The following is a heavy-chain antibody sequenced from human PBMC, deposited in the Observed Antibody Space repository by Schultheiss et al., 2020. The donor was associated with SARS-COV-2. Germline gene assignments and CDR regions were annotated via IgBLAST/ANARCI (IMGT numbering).Heavy chain of an antibody. J-gene: IGHJ4*02. Sequence: GESLKISCAASGFTFSSYGMHWVRQAPGKGLEWVSLISWDGGSTYYADSVKGRFTISRDNSKNSLYLQMNSLRTEDTALYYCAKDSGYYDFWSGYSSYFDYWGQGTLVTVSS. D-gene: IGHD3-3*01. CDR3: AKDSGYYDFWSGYSSYFDY. CDR1: GFTFSSYG. V-gene: IGHV3-43*01. CDR2: ISWDGGST.